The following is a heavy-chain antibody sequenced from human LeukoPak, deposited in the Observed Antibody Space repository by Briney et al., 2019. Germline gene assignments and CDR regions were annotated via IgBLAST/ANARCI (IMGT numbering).Heavy chain of an antibody. J-gene: IGHJ4*02. Sequence: GGSLRLSCFVSGLTVNDNYMSWVRQAPGKGLQWVSVMFPDGRTFYGDSVRGRFTISRDLARNTLLLQMHSLRADDTAVHYCARTNPVYGDYDYWGQGTLVTVSS. CDR3: ARTNPVYGDYDY. D-gene: IGHD4-17*01. CDR1: GLTVNDNY. CDR2: MFPDGRT. V-gene: IGHV3-53*01.